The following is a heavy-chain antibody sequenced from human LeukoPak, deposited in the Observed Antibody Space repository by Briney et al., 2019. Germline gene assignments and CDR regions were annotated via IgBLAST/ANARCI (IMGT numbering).Heavy chain of an antibody. J-gene: IGHJ4*02. V-gene: IGHV3-23*01. CDR2: ISGSGRST. CDR3: AKSRYSGSYFYYFDY. Sequence: GGSLRLSCAASGFTFSSYAMSWVRQAPGKGLEWVSAISGSGRSTYYADSVTGRFTISRDNSKNTLYLQMNSLRAEDTAVYYCAKSRYSGSYFYYFDYWGQGTLVTVSS. CDR1: GFTFSSYA. D-gene: IGHD1-26*01.